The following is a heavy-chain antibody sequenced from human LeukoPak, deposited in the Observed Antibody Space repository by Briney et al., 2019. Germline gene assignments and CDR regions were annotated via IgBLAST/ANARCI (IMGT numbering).Heavy chain of an antibody. CDR2: IRRKTDGETT. Sequence: AGGSLRLSCAASGFTFNYAWMSWVRQVPGKGLEWVGRIRRKTDGETTDHAAPVKGRFTISRDDSKNTLYLQMNSLKTEDTAVYYCVTDLVIKGYFDYWGQGALVTVSS. V-gene: IGHV3-15*01. J-gene: IGHJ4*02. CDR1: GFTFNYAW. D-gene: IGHD2-21*01. CDR3: VTDLVIKGYFDY.